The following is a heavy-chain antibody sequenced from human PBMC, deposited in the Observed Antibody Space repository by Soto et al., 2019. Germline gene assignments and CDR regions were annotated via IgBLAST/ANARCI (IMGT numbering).Heavy chain of an antibody. CDR1: GGSMSEYF. V-gene: IGHV4-59*01. J-gene: IGHJ4*02. D-gene: IGHD3-10*01. CDR2: IYYLGST. Sequence: SETLSLTCSVSGGSMSEYFWSWIRQSPGKGLEWIGYIYYLGSTDYNPSLKSRVMISVDTSKRQFSLRLTSVTAADTAVYYCARDGYDGSGSPYPAYWGPGTKVTVSS. CDR3: ARDGYDGSGSPYPAY.